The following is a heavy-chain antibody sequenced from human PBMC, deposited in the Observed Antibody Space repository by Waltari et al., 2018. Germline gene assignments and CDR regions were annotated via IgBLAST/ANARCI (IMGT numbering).Heavy chain of an antibody. D-gene: IGHD1-26*01. Sequence: EVQLVESGGGLVQPGGSLRLSCAASGFTFSNYPVSWVRQPPGKGLEWVSAIGGSGGTTHFADSVKGRFTISRDNSKDTLYLQMNSLRAEDTAVYYCAKLPTTGSFLDYWGQGTLVTVSS. CDR3: AKLPTTGSFLDY. CDR2: IGGSGGTT. V-gene: IGHV3-23*04. J-gene: IGHJ4*02. CDR1: GFTFSNYP.